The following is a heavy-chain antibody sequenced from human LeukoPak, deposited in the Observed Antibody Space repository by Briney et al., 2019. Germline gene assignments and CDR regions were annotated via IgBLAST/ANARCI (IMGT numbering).Heavy chain of an antibody. CDR2: IYYSGST. J-gene: IGHJ4*02. CDR1: GGSISSYY. CDR3: ARVGRDCGGDCETDY. D-gene: IGHD2-21*02. V-gene: IGHV4-59*08. Sequence: NPSETLSLTCTVSGGSISSYYWSWIRQPPGKGLEWIGYIYYSGSTNYNPSLKSRVTISVDTSKNQFSLKLSSVTAADTAVYYCARVGRDCGGDCETDYWGQGTLVTVSS.